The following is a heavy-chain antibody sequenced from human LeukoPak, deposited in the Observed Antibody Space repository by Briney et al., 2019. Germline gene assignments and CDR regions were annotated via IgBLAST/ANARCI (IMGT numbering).Heavy chain of an antibody. CDR1: GYTFTCYY. V-gene: IGHV1-2*02. CDR3: ARAGGRSWFDP. CDR2: INPNSGGT. Sequence: ASVKVSCKASGYTFTCYYMHWVRQAPGQGLEWMGWINPNSGGTKYAQKFQGRVTMTTDTSMSTAYMELSRLTSDDTAVYYCARAGGRSWFDPWGQGTLVTVSS. J-gene: IGHJ5*02.